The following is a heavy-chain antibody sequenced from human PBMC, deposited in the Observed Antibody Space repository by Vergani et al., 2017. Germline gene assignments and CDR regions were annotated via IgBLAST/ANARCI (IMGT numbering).Heavy chain of an antibody. CDR3: ARKRSPIAMIRQFEQ. CDR1: GFDFTNSA. V-gene: IGHV3-21*01. J-gene: IGHJ4*02. Sequence: EVQLVESGGGVVKPGGSLTISCATSGFDFTNSAMSWIRQAPGRGLQWVSSITRGSKSIYYADSVKGRFTITRDDVKKSLLLRMNNLKVDDTAIYYCARKRSPIAMIRQFEQWGQGTLVTVSS. D-gene: IGHD5-18*01. CDR2: ITRGSKSI.